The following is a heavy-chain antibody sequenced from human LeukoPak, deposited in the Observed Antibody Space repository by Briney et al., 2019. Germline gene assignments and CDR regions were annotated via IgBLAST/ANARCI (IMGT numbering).Heavy chain of an antibody. CDR3: AKDERVYGTNAGTLLDY. V-gene: IGHV3-30*02. Sequence: GGSLRLSCTTSGFSFRDYGMHWVRQASGKGLELVAFIQYDGNNIYYADSVKGRFAISRDDSKNTLYLEMNSLRPEDTALYYCAKDERVYGTNAGTLLDYWGQGTLVSVPS. CDR2: IQYDGNNI. D-gene: IGHD4/OR15-4a*01. CDR1: GFSFRDYG. J-gene: IGHJ4*02.